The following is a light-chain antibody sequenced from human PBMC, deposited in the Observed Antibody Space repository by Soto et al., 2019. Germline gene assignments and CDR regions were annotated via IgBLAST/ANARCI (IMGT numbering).Light chain of an antibody. J-gene: IGLJ2*01. Sequence: QSVLTQPASVSGSPGQSITISCTRTSSDVGGYNYVSWYQQHPGKAPKLMIYDVSNRPSGVSNRFSGSKSVNTASLTISGLQAEHEADYYCRSYTSSSTVVFGGATKLTVL. CDR1: SSDVGGYNY. V-gene: IGLV2-14*01. CDR3: RSYTSSSTVV. CDR2: DVS.